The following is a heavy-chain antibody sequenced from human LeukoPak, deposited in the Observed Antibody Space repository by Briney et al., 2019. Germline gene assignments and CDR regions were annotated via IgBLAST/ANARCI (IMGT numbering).Heavy chain of an antibody. V-gene: IGHV5-10-1*04. D-gene: IGHD5-12*01. Sequence: GESLKISCKGSGYSFTNYRISWVRHMPGRGLEWMGWIYASDSYTDYSPSFQGQVTISADKSITTAYLQWSSLNASDTAMYYCARQITDQSSGYDSIDYWGQGTLVTVSS. CDR3: ARQITDQSSGYDSIDY. CDR1: GYSFTNYR. CDR2: IYASDSYT. J-gene: IGHJ4*02.